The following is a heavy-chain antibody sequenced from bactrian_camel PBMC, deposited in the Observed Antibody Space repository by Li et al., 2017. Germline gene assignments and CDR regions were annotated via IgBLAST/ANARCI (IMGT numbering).Heavy chain of an antibody. Sequence: HVQLVESGGGSVQAGGSLKLSCTISGYTYSDYCMAWLRQVPGKEREGVASIYDSAGHTVEADSVRGRFTISQDSAKHTVHLQMRGLKPEDTAMYYCAASHSFILTPRFYRLESSDYPYRGQGTQVTVSS. V-gene: IGHV3S63*01. CDR1: GYTYSDYC. D-gene: IGHD4*01. CDR2: IYDSAGHT. J-gene: IGHJ4*01. CDR3: AASHSFILTPRFYRLESSDYPY.